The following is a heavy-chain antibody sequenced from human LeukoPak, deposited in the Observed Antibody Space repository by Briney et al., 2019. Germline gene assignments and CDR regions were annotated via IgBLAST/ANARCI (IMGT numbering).Heavy chain of an antibody. Sequence: ASVKVSCKASGYTFTTYGINWVRQAPGQGLEWMGWISAYNDNTNYAQNLQGRVTLTTDTSASTAYMELRSLRSDDTAVYYCARDLIAARPGWFDPWGQGTLVIVSS. CDR3: ARDLIAARPGWFDP. J-gene: IGHJ5*02. CDR2: ISAYNDNT. CDR1: GYTFTTYG. D-gene: IGHD6-6*01. V-gene: IGHV1-18*01.